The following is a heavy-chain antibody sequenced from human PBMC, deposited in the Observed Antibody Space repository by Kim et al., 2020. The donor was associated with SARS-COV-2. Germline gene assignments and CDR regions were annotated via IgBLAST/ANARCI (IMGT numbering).Heavy chain of an antibody. Sequence: KGRFTIARDNSKSTLYLQMNSLRAEDTAVYYCAKPMYYYDSSGYLSYFDYWGQGTLVTVSS. J-gene: IGHJ4*02. CDR3: AKPMYYYDSSGYLSYFDY. V-gene: IGHV3-30*02. D-gene: IGHD3-22*01.